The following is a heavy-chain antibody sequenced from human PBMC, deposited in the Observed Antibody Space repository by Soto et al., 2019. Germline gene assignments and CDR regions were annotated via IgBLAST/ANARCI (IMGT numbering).Heavy chain of an antibody. J-gene: IGHJ4*02. V-gene: IGHV3-21*02. CDR3: ARPYSMNHAVDY. D-gene: IGHD5-12*01. CDR2: ISSGSAYI. Sequence: EVQLVESGGGLVKPGGSLTLSCAASGFPFSSFTMNWVRQAPGKGLEWVSCISSGSAYIYYADSVKGRFTVSRDNTKNLLYLQMNSLRAEDTAVYYCARPYSMNHAVDYWGQGTLVTVSP. CDR1: GFPFSSFT.